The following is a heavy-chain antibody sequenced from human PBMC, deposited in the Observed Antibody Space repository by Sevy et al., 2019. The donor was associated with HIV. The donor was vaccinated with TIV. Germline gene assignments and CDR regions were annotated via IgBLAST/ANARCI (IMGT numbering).Heavy chain of an antibody. V-gene: IGHV3-11*01. CDR1: GFTFSDYY. Sequence: GGSLRLSCAASGFTFSDYYMSWIRQAPGKGLEWVSYISSSGSNIYYANSVKGRFTVYRDNAKNSMYLQMNSLRAEDTALYYCARDLHRGLSGSTSGYWGQGTLVTVSS. CDR2: ISSSGSNI. CDR3: ARDLHRGLSGSTSGY. D-gene: IGHD3-3*01. J-gene: IGHJ4*02.